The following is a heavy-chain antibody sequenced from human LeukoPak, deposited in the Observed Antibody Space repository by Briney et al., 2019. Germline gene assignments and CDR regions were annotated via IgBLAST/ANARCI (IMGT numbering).Heavy chain of an antibody. CDR1: GGSISSSSYY. CDR2: IYYGGST. Sequence: SETLSLTCTVSGGSISSSSYYWGWIRQPPGKGLEWIGYIYYGGSTNYNPSLKSRVTISVDTSKNQFSLKLSSVTAADTAVYYCARSVEGYCRGGSSYYYSYYMDVWGKGTTVTVSS. CDR3: ARSVEGYCRGGSSYYYSYYMDV. J-gene: IGHJ6*03. D-gene: IGHD2-15*01. V-gene: IGHV4-61*05.